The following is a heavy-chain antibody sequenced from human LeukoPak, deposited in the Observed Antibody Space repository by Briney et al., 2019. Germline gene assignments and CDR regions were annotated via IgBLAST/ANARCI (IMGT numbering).Heavy chain of an antibody. D-gene: IGHD5-24*01. CDR3: ARWMATISNFDY. CDR2: MNPNSGNT. J-gene: IGHJ4*02. CDR1: GYTFTSYD. V-gene: IGHV1-8*03. Sequence: ASVKVSCKASGYTFTSYDINWVRQATGQGLEWMGWMNPNSGNTGYAQKFQGRVTITRNTSTSTAYMELSSLRSEDTAVYYCARWMATISNFDYWGQGTLVTVSS.